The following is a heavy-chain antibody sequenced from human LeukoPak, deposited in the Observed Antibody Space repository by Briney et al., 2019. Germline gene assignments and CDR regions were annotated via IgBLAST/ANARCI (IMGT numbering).Heavy chain of an antibody. CDR3: ARLTEYDAFDI. J-gene: IGHJ3*02. D-gene: IGHD1-20*01. V-gene: IGHV4-59*08. Sequence: PETLSLTCTVSGGSISSYYWSWIRQPPGRGLEWIGYIYYSGSTNYNPSLKSRVTISVDTSKNQFSLKLSSVTAADTAVYYCARLTEYDAFDIWGQGTMVTVSS. CDR2: IYYSGST. CDR1: GGSISSYY.